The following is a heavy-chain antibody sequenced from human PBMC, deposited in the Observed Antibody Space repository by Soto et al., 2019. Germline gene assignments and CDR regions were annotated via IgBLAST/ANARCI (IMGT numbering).Heavy chain of an antibody. J-gene: IGHJ3*02. Sequence: SETLSLTCTVSGGSISSSLYYWGWIRQPPGKGLEWIGSIFYSGSTYHNPSLKSRATISVDTSKNQFSLKLSSVTAADTAVYYCARPPTASLDAFDIWGQGTMVTVS. CDR3: ARPPTASLDAFDI. CDR2: IFYSGST. V-gene: IGHV4-39*01. CDR1: GGSISSSLYY.